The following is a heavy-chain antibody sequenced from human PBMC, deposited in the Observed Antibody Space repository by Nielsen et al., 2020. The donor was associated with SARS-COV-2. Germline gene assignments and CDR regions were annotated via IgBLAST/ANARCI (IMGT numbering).Heavy chain of an antibody. Sequence: GESLKISCAASGFTFSSYGMHWVRQAPGKGLEWVAVIWYDGSSKYYADSVKGRFTISRDNSKNTLYLQMNSLRAEDTAVYYCARDYYDSSGYSSLRFDYWGQGTLVTVSS. V-gene: IGHV3-33*01. D-gene: IGHD3-22*01. CDR1: GFTFSSYG. CDR3: ARDYYDSSGYSSLRFDY. J-gene: IGHJ4*02. CDR2: IWYDGSSK.